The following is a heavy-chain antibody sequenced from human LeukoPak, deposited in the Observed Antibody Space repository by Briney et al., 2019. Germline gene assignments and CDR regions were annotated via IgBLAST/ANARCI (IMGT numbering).Heavy chain of an antibody. CDR1: GFTFRNCA. Sequence: PGGSLRLFCAASGFTFRNCAMSWVRQAPGKGLEWVSGISGTGYNTYYADSVKGRFTISRDNSKNTLYLQMNSLGAEDTAVYYCAKHVSGSLFYFDYWGQRTLVTVSS. D-gene: IGHD3-10*01. J-gene: IGHJ4*02. V-gene: IGHV3-23*01. CDR2: ISGTGYNT. CDR3: AKHVSGSLFYFDY.